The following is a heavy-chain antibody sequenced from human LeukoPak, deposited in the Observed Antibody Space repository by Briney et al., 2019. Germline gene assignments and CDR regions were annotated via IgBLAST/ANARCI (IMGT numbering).Heavy chain of an antibody. V-gene: IGHV1-24*01. Sequence: ASVKVSRKVSGYTLTELSIHWVRQAPGKGLGWVGGFDPEDGATIYAQEFQGRVTMTEDTSTDTAYMELSSLRSEDTAVYYCATAQGGATTYNWFDPWGQGTLVTVSS. CDR3: ATAQGGATTYNWFDP. J-gene: IGHJ5*02. D-gene: IGHD1-26*01. CDR1: GYTLTELS. CDR2: FDPEDGAT.